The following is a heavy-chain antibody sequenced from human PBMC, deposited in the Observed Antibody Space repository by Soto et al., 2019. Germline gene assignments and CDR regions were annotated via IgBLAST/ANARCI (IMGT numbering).Heavy chain of an antibody. D-gene: IGHD2-15*01. CDR2: IWYDGSNK. Sequence: QVQLVESGGGVVQPGRSLRLSCAASGFTFSSYGMHWVRQAPGKGLEWVAVIWYDGSNKYYADSVKGRFTISRDNSKNTLYLQMNSLRAEDTAVYYCERDGIRGVVVAPPHNWFDPWGQGTLVTVSS. CDR3: ERDGIRGVVVAPPHNWFDP. V-gene: IGHV3-33*01. CDR1: GFTFSSYG. J-gene: IGHJ5*02.